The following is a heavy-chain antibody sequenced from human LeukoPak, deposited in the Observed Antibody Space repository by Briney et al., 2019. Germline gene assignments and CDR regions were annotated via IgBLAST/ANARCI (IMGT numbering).Heavy chain of an antibody. CDR1: GFTFSSYG. J-gene: IGHJ4*02. Sequence: PGRSLRLSCAASGFTFSSYGMHWVRQAPGKGLEWVAVIWYDGSNKYYADSVKGRFTISRDNSKNTLYLQMNSLRAEDTAVYYCAKDEGDIVVVPADFDYWGQGTLVTVSS. CDR3: AKDEGDIVVVPADFDY. CDR2: IWYDGSNK. D-gene: IGHD2-2*01. V-gene: IGHV3-33*06.